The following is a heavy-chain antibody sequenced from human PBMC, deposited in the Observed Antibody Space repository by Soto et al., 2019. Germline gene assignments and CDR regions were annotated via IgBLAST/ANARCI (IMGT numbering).Heavy chain of an antibody. CDR2: ISSSGSTI. J-gene: IGHJ6*02. V-gene: IGHV3-48*03. CDR3: ARDASSSWYFYYYGMDV. CDR1: GFTFSSYE. D-gene: IGHD6-13*01. Sequence: GGSLRLSCAASGFTFSSYEMNWVRQAPGKGLEWVSYISSSGSTIYYADSVKGRFTISRDNAKNSLYLQMNSLRAEDTAVYYCARDASSSWYFYYYGMDVWGQGTTVTVSS.